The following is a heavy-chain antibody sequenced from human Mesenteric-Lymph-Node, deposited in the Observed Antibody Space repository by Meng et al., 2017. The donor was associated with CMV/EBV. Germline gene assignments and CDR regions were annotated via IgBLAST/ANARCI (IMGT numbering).Heavy chain of an antibody. J-gene: IGHJ4*02. V-gene: IGHV3-48*01. Sequence: GGSLRLSCAASGFTFSTYEMNWVRQAPGKGLEWVSYINSDSNIIYYGESVKGRFTISRDNSKKTLYLQMNSLRAEDTAVYYCARDSEDYFDYWGQGTLVTVSS. CDR1: GFTFSTYE. CDR3: ARDSEDYFDY. CDR2: INSDSNII. D-gene: IGHD1-26*01.